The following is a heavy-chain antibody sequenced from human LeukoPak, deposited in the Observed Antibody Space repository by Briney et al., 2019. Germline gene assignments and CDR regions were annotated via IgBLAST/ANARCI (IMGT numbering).Heavy chain of an antibody. CDR1: GFTFSSYW. D-gene: IGHD2-21*01. Sequence: HPGGSLRLSCAASGFTFSSYWMHWVRQAPGKGLVWVSRINSDGSSTSYADSVKGRFTISRDNAKNTLYLQMNSLRAEDTAVYYCARRIVRGRINWFHPWGQGTLVTVSS. CDR3: ARRIVRGRINWFHP. J-gene: IGHJ5*02. V-gene: IGHV3-74*01. CDR2: INSDGSST.